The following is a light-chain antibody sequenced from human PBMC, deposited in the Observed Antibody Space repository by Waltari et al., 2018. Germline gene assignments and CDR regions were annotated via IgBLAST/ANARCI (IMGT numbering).Light chain of an antibody. Sequence: SYELTQPPSVSVSPGQTASITCSGDKLGDQYACWYQQKPGQSPVLVIYQDNKRPSGIPERFSGSNSGNTATLTISGTQAMDEADYYCQAWDSSPVVFGGGTKLTVL. CDR1: KLGDQY. CDR3: QAWDSSPVV. V-gene: IGLV3-1*01. CDR2: QDN. J-gene: IGLJ2*01.